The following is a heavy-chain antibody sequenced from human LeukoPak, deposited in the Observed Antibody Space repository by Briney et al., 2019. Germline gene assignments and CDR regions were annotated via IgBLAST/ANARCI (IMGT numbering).Heavy chain of an antibody. D-gene: IGHD6-13*01. CDR3: ARSAEIQQQLLLDY. CDR2: IYYSGST. J-gene: IGHJ4*02. Sequence: SETLSLTCTVSGGSISSYYWSWIRQPPGKGLEWIGYIYYSGSTNYNPPLKSRVTISVDTSKNQFSLKLSSVTAADTAVYYCARSAEIQQQLLLDYWGQGTLVTVSS. V-gene: IGHV4-59*01. CDR1: GGSISSYY.